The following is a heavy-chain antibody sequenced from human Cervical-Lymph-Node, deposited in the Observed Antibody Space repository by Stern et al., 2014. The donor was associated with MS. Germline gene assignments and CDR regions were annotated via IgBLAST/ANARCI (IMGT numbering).Heavy chain of an antibody. CDR1: GYSFTNYW. J-gene: IGHJ6*02. CDR2: IYPGDSDT. D-gene: IGHD6-13*01. CDR3: ARHRQQTLYGMDV. Sequence: EVQLVESGAEVKKPGESLKISCKGSGYSFTNYWIGWVRQMPGKGLEWMGVIYPGDSDTSYSQSFQGRVTIPADKSISTAYLQWSSLKASDTAMYYCARHRQQTLYGMDVWGQGTTVTVSS. V-gene: IGHV5-51*01.